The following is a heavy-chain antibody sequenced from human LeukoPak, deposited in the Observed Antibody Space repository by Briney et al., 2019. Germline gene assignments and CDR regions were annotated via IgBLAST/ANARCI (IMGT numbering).Heavy chain of an antibody. V-gene: IGHV1-2*02. J-gene: IGHJ4*02. CDR1: GYTFTGYY. Sequence: ASVKVSCKASGYTFTGYYMHWVRQAPGQGLEWMGWINPNSGGTNYAQKFQGRVTMTRDTSISTAYMELSRLRSDDTAVYHCARGGRIQLWNKGFDYWGQGTLVTVSS. CDR2: INPNSGGT. CDR3: ARGGRIQLWNKGFDY. D-gene: IGHD5-18*01.